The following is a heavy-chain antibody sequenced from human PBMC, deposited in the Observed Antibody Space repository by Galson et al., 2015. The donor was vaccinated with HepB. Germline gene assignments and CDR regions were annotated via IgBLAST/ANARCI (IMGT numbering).Heavy chain of an antibody. D-gene: IGHD3-22*01. CDR3: AREGLRGYYDSTGDFPFDY. V-gene: IGHV1-18*01. Sequence: SVKVSCKASGYFFTHFGINWVRQAPGQGLEWMGWISAGNGNTNYAQKFQGRVTMTTDTSTSTAYVEVRSLRADDTAVYYCAREGLRGYYDSTGDFPFDYWGQGSLVTVSS. CDR1: GYFFTHFG. J-gene: IGHJ4*02. CDR2: ISAGNGNT.